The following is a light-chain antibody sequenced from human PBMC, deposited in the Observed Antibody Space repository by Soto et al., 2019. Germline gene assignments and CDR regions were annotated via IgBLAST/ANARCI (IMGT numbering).Light chain of an antibody. Sequence: QSVLTQPASVSGSPGQSITISCTGTSSDVGGYNYVSWYQQHPGKAPKLMIYEVSNRPSGVSNRFSGSKSGNTASLTISWLQAEDEDDYYCSSYTSSSTVVFGGGTKLTVL. CDR1: SSDVGGYNY. CDR3: SSYTSSSTVV. J-gene: IGLJ2*01. V-gene: IGLV2-14*01. CDR2: EVS.